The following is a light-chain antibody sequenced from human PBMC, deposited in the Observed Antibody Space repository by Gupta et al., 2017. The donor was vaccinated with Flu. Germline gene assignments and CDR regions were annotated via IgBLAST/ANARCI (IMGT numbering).Light chain of an antibody. CDR1: QSISSY. J-gene: IGKJ1*01. CDR2: AAS. Sequence: PSSLSASVGDRVTITCRASQSISSYLNWYQQKPGKAPKLLIYAASSLQSGVPSRLSGSGSGTDFTLTISSLQPEDFATYYCQQSYSTPWKFGQGTKVEIK. V-gene: IGKV1-39*01. CDR3: QQSYSTPWK.